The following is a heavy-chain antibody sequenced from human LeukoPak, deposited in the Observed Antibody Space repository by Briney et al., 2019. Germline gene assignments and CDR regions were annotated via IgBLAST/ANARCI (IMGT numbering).Heavy chain of an antibody. Sequence: GGSLRLSCAASGFTFSSYAMHWVRQAPGKGLEWVAVISYDGSNKYYADSVKGRFAISRDNSKNTLYLQMNSLRAEDTAVYYCAGSGSYATNFDYWGQGTLVTVSS. V-gene: IGHV3-30*09. CDR1: GFTFSSYA. J-gene: IGHJ4*02. CDR2: ISYDGSNK. D-gene: IGHD1-26*01. CDR3: AGSGSYATNFDY.